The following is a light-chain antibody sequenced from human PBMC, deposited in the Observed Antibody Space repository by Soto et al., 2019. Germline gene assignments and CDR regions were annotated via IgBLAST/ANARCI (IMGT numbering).Light chain of an antibody. CDR2: PNH. Sequence: VLTQPPSVTGSPGQRVTISCSGGTSNIGGNTVTWYQQLPGAAPQLLIFPNHLRPSAVPDRFSGSKSGTSASLDISGLQSEDEADYFCASWDDSLNGRLIFGGGTK. V-gene: IGLV1-44*01. J-gene: IGLJ2*01. CDR1: TSNIGGNT. CDR3: ASWDDSLNGRLI.